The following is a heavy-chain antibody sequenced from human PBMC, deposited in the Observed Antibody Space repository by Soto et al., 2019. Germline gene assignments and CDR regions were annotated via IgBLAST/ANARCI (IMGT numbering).Heavy chain of an antibody. D-gene: IGHD3-10*01. J-gene: IGHJ6*03. CDR2: GST. V-gene: IGHV4-59*01. Sequence: GSTNYNPSLKSRVTISVDTSKNQFSLKLSSVTAADTAVYYCAKTSMVRGVIHNYYYYYYMDVWGKGTTVTVSS. CDR3: AKTSMVRGVIHNYYYYYYMDV.